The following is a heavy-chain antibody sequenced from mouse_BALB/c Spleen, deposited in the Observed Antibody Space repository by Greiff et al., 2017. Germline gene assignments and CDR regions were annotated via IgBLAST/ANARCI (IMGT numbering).Heavy chain of an antibody. V-gene: IGHV5-4*02. CDR3: ARAYGYYVDY. J-gene: IGHJ2*01. Sequence: EVQLVESGGGLVKPGGSLKLSCAASGFTFSDYYMYWVRQTPEKRLEWVATISDGGSYTYYPDSVKGRFTISRDNAKNNLYLQMSSLKSEDTAMYYCARAYGYYVDYWGQGTTLTVSS. CDR2: ISDGGSYT. CDR1: GFTFSDYY. D-gene: IGHD1-2*01.